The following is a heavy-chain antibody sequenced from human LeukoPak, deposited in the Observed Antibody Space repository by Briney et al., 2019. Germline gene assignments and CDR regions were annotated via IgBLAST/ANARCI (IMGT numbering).Heavy chain of an antibody. CDR1: RFTFSSYA. Sequence: GGSLRLSCAASRFTFSSYAMSWVRQAPGKGLEWVSVISVSGGSTYYADSVKGRFTISRDNSKNTLYLQMNSLRAEDTAVYYCAKGYSDLWSGVNYWGQGTLVTVSS. D-gene: IGHD3-3*01. J-gene: IGHJ4*02. CDR2: ISVSGGST. V-gene: IGHV3-23*01. CDR3: AKGYSDLWSGVNY.